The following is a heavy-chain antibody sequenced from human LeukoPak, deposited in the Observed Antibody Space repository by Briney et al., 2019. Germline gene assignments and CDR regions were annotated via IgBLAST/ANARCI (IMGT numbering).Heavy chain of an antibody. J-gene: IGHJ3*02. CDR1: GFPLSTYE. V-gene: IGHV3-48*03. Sequence: GGSLRLSCAASGFPLSTYEMTWVRQAPGKGLEWVSFISSSTSHTFYADSVRGRFTIFRDTAKNSLYLQMNNLRGEDTAVYYCARDVSSSTRAFDIWGQGTMVAVS. CDR3: ARDVSSSTRAFDI. D-gene: IGHD2-15*01. CDR2: ISSSTSHT.